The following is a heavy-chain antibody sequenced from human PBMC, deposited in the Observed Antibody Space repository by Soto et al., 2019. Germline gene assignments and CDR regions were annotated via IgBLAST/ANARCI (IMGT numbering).Heavy chain of an antibody. CDR2: ISGSGGST. J-gene: IGHJ4*02. V-gene: IGHV3-23*01. CDR3: ANARDIVVVVADARVSSSVDY. D-gene: IGHD2-15*01. CDR1: GFTFSSYA. Sequence: EVQLLESGGGLVQPGGSLRLSCAASGFTFSSYAMSWVRQAPGKGLEWVSGISGSGGSTYYADSVKGRFTISRDNTKNTLYRHMSGLRGEDTAVYYCANARDIVVVVADARVSSSVDYWGQGTLVTVSS.